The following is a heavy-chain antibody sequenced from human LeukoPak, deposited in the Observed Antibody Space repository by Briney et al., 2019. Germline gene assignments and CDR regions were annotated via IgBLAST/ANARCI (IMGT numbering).Heavy chain of an antibody. D-gene: IGHD6-13*01. J-gene: IGHJ6*02. CDR1: GFTFSSYG. V-gene: IGHV3-30*02. CDR2: IRYDGSNK. Sequence: PGGSLRLSCAASGFTFSSYGMHWVRQAPGKGLEWVAFIRYDGSNKYYADPVKGRFTISRDNSRNTLYLQMNSLRAEDTAVYYCAKDVIAAEEYYYYGMDVWGQGTTVTVSS. CDR3: AKDVIAAEEYYYYGMDV.